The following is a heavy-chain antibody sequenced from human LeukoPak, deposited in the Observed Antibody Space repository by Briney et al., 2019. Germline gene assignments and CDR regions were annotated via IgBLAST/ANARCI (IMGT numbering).Heavy chain of an antibody. V-gene: IGHV1-2*02. D-gene: IGHD5-12*01. J-gene: IGHJ6*02. Sequence: ASVKVSCKASGYTFTGHYMHWVRQAPGQGLEWMGWINPNSSGTNYAQKFQGRVTMTRDTSISTAYMELSRLRSDDTAVYYCAREVYGGYDSPYYYYGMDVWGQGTTVTVSS. CDR3: AREVYGGYDSPYYYYGMDV. CDR1: GYTFTGHY. CDR2: INPNSSGT.